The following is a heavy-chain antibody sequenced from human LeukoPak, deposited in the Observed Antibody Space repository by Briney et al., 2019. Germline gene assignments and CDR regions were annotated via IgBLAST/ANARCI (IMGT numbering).Heavy chain of an antibody. CDR1: GGSISSSY. V-gene: IGHV4-4*07. Sequence: SETLSLTCTVPGGSISSSYWSWIRQPAGKGLEWIGRIYTSGSTNYNPSLKSRVTMSVDTSKNQFSLKLSSVTAADTAVYYCARDLDGYSSSWYVRANWYFDLWGRGTLVTVSS. J-gene: IGHJ2*01. CDR2: IYTSGST. CDR3: ARDLDGYSSSWYVRANWYFDL. D-gene: IGHD6-13*01.